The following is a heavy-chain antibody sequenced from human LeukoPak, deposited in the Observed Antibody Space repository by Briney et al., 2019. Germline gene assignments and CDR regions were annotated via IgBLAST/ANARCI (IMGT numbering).Heavy chain of an antibody. CDR2: INQDGTEK. Sequence: GGSLTLSCAASGFTFSSYGMSWVRQAPGKGLEWVAKINQDGTEKHHVDSVKGRFTISRDDAKNSLYLQMNSLRGEDTAAYYCARGVAVSGQYFDSWGQGNPGTVSS. V-gene: IGHV3-7*04. CDR3: ARGVAVSGQYFDS. J-gene: IGHJ4*02. D-gene: IGHD6-19*01. CDR1: GFTFSSYG.